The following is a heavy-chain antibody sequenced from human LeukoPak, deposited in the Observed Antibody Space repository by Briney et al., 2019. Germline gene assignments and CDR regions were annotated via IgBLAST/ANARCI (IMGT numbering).Heavy chain of an antibody. CDR3: VAALLIAVPDY. CDR1: GGSISSSSYY. J-gene: IGHJ4*02. CDR2: IYYSGST. V-gene: IGHV4-39*01. D-gene: IGHD6-19*01. Sequence: SETLSLTCTVSGGSISSSSYYCGWIRQPPGKGLEWIGSIYYSGSTYYNPSLKSRVTISVDTSKNQFSLKLSSVTAADTAVYYCVAALLIAVPDYWGQGTLVTVSS.